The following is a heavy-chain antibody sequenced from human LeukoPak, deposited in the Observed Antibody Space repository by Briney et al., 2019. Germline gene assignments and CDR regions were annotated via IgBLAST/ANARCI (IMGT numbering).Heavy chain of an antibody. CDR2: INYGDGVT. Sequence: PGGSLRLSCETSDFAFSNYAMSWVRQAPGRGLEWVSGINYGDGVTYYADSVKGRFTISRDNSKNTLFLQMNSLRPEDTAMYYCAKYGMATITYSDYWGQGTLVTVSS. J-gene: IGHJ4*02. D-gene: IGHD5-12*01. V-gene: IGHV3-23*01. CDR1: DFAFSNYA. CDR3: AKYGMATITYSDY.